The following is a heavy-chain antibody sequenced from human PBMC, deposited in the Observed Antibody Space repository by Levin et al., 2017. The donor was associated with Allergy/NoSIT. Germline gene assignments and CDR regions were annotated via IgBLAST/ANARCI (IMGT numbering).Heavy chain of an antibody. Sequence: ASVKVSCKASGYTFTGYYMHWVRQAPGQGLEWMGWINPNSGGTNYAQKFQGRVTMTRDTSISTAYMELSRLRSDDTAVYYCARDPAVAGYLALGFDIWGQGTMVTVSS. D-gene: IGHD6-19*01. CDR3: ARDPAVAGYLALGFDI. CDR2: INPNSGGT. J-gene: IGHJ3*02. CDR1: GYTFTGYY. V-gene: IGHV1-2*02.